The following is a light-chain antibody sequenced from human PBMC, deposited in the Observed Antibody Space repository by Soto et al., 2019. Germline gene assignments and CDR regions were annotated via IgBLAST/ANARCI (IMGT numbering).Light chain of an antibody. CDR1: QSVKSY. CDR2: DAS. CDR3: LCYITYPWT. V-gene: IGKV3-11*01. J-gene: IGKJ1*01. Sequence: ENVLTQSPVTLSLSPGERATLSCRASQSVKSYLAWYQQKPGQAPRLLIYDASNRAAGIPARFSGSGSGTDFTLTISSLDPEDFATYYCLCYITYPWTFGQGTKVEIK.